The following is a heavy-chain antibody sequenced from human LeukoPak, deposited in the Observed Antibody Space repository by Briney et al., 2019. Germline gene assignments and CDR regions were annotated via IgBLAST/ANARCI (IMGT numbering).Heavy chain of an antibody. V-gene: IGHV3-15*01. D-gene: IGHD2-2*01. CDR3: ATTYGYCSATGCSSFNY. Sequence: GGSLRLSCAASGFTFSNYAMSWVRQAPGKGLEWVGHIKRKSDGGAKEYAAPVKGRFTISRDDSKNTLYLQMSSLKTEDTALYYCATTYGYCSATGCSSFNYWGQGTLVTVSS. J-gene: IGHJ4*02. CDR1: GFTFSNYA. CDR2: IKRKSDGGAK.